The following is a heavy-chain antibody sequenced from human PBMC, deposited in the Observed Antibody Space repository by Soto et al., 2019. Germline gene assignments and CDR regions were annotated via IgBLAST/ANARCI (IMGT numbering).Heavy chain of an antibody. J-gene: IGHJ4*02. V-gene: IGHV4-59*08. Sequence: SETLSLTCTVSGGSISSYYWSWIRQPPGKGLEWIGYIYYSGSTNYNPSLKSRVTISVDTSKNQFSLKLSSVTAADTAVYYCARYSYYYDSSGYRLFDYWGQGTLVTVSS. D-gene: IGHD3-22*01. CDR3: ARYSYYYDSSGYRLFDY. CDR2: IYYSGST. CDR1: GGSISSYY.